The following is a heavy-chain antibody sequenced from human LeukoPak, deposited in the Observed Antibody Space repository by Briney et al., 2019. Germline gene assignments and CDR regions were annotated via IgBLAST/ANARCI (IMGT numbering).Heavy chain of an antibody. CDR2: IIPIFGTA. CDR3: ARDLFDLGMVRGVMGYYYYGMDV. V-gene: IGHV1-69*13. Sequence: SVKVSCKASGGTFSSYAISWVRQAPGQGLEWMGGIIPIFGTANYAQKFQGRVTITAAESTNTAYMELSSLRSEDTAVYYCARDLFDLGMVRGVMGYYYYGMDVWGQGTTVSVSS. CDR1: GGTFSSYA. J-gene: IGHJ6*02. D-gene: IGHD3-10*01.